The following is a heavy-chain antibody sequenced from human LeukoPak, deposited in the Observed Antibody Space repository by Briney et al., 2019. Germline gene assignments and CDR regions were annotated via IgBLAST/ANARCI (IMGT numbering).Heavy chain of an antibody. CDR1: VFTLSNYW. Sequence: GGSLRLSCASSVFTLSNYWMNGVRQPPGKGLECVANIKQDGSEKYYVDSVKGRFTISRDNAKNSLYLQMNSLRAEDTAVYYCAKILGIAVSGTNWFDAWGQGTLVTVSS. CDR2: IKQDGSEK. V-gene: IGHV3-7*01. J-gene: IGHJ5*02. D-gene: IGHD6-19*01. CDR3: AKILGIAVSGTNWFDA.